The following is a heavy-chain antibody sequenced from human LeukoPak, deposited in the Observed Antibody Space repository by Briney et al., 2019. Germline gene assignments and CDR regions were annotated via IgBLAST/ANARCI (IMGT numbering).Heavy chain of an antibody. CDR3: AAEKRLYCSGGACYPDAFDI. J-gene: IGHJ3*02. V-gene: IGHV1-58*01. Sequence: SVKVSCKASGISFMSSAVQWVRQARGQRLEWIGWIIVGSGVTNYAQKFLERVTIDRDMSTRTVFMELSSLRSEDTALYYCAAEKRLYCSGGACYPDAFDIWGQGTMVTVSS. D-gene: IGHD2-15*01. CDR1: GISFMSSA. CDR2: IIVGSGVT.